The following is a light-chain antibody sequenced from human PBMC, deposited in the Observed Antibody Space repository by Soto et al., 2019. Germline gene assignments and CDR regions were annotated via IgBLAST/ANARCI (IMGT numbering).Light chain of an antibody. J-gene: IGKJ4*01. V-gene: IGKV1-5*03. CDR3: QQYNEYPLT. CDR1: QSIGNW. CDR2: RAS. Sequence: DIHMTQSPSTLSASVGDRVTITCRASQSIGNWVAWYQQKPGKAPNLLIYRASSLGSGVPSRFSGSGSGTEFSLTISSLQPDDFGSYYCQQYNEYPLTFGGGTKVDIK.